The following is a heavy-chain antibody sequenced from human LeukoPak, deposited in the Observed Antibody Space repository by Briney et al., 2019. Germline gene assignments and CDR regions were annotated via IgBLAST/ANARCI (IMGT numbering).Heavy chain of an antibody. CDR2: VKQDGSEK. D-gene: IGHD1-20*01. V-gene: IGHV3-7*01. CDR3: ARDFNWNLDY. J-gene: IGHJ4*02. CDR1: GLTFSSYW. Sequence: PGGSLRLSCAASGLTFSSYWMSWVRQAPGKGLEWVASVKQDGSEKYSVDSVRGRFTISRDNAKNSLYLQMNSLRAEDTAVYYCARDFNWNLDYWGQGTLVTVSS.